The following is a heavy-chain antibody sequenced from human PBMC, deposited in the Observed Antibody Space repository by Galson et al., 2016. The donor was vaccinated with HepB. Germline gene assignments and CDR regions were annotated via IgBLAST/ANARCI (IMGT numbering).Heavy chain of an antibody. Sequence: SLRLSCAASGFTFNYYAMSWVRQAPGKGLEWVSAIGGSGGRTYYADSVKGRFTISRVNSKNTLYLQMNSLRAEDTAVYYCAKDRGGAVPNWFDPWGQGTLVTVSS. V-gene: IGHV3-23*01. D-gene: IGHD3-16*01. CDR2: IGGSGGRT. CDR1: GFTFNYYA. CDR3: AKDRGGAVPNWFDP. J-gene: IGHJ5*02.